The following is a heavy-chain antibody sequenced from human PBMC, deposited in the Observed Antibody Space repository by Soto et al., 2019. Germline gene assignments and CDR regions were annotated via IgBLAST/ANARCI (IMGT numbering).Heavy chain of an antibody. D-gene: IGHD1-1*01. CDR1: GGSISSYY. CDR3: ARLPYNWNDYYFDY. V-gene: IGHV4-59*08. Sequence: SETLSLTCTVSGGSISSYYWSWIRQPPGKGLEWIGYIYYSGSTNYNPSLKSRVTISVDTSKNQFSLKLSSVTAADTAVYYCARLPYNWNDYYFDYWGQGTLVTVS. J-gene: IGHJ4*02. CDR2: IYYSGST.